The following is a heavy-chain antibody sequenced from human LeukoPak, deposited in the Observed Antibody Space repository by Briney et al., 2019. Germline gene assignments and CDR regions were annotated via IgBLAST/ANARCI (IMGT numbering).Heavy chain of an antibody. J-gene: IGHJ4*02. Sequence: SETLSLTCTVSGGSISSSSYYWGWVRQPPGKGLEWIGTIYYSGSTYYNQSLESRVTISVDTSKNQISLKLSSVTAADTAVYYCARVNRDDFDYWGQGSLVTVSS. V-gene: IGHV4-39*07. CDR3: ARVNRDDFDY. CDR1: GGSISSSSYY. D-gene: IGHD1/OR15-1a*01. CDR2: IYYSGST.